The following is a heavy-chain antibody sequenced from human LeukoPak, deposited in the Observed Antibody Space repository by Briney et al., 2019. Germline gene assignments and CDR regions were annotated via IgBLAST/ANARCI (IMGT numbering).Heavy chain of an antibody. J-gene: IGHJ4*02. V-gene: IGHV3-66*01. CDR1: GFTVSNNY. CDR3: ARDRPDWGLASDY. Sequence: GGSLRLSCAASGFTVSNNYMSWVRQAPGKGLEWVSVIYTGGSTYYAESVRDRFTISRDKSKNALYLQMNTLRAEDTAVYYCARDRPDWGLASDYWGQGTLVTVSS. D-gene: IGHD7-27*01. CDR2: IYTGGST.